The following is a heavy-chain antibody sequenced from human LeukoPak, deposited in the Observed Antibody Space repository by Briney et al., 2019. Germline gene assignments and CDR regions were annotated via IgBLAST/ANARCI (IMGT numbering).Heavy chain of an antibody. V-gene: IGHV7-4-1*02. CDR3: AREDLRGYSYGFDY. CDR1: GYTFTSYA. Sequence: ASVKVSCKASGYTFTSYAMNWVRQAPEQGLEWMGWINTNTGNPTYAQGFTGRFVFSLDTSVSTAYLQISSLKAEDTAVYYCAREDLRGYSYGFDYWGQGTLVTVSS. CDR2: INTNTGNP. D-gene: IGHD5-18*01. J-gene: IGHJ4*02.